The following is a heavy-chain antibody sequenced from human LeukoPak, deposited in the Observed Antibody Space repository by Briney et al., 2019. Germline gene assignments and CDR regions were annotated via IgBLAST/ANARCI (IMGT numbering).Heavy chain of an antibody. CDR1: GGTFSSYA. J-gene: IGHJ3*02. D-gene: IGHD3-22*01. Sequence: GASVKVSCKASGGTFSSYAISWVRQAPGQGLEWMGGIIPIFGTANYAQKFQGRVTITADESTSTAYMELSSLRSEDTAVYYCATPPYYYDSSGYYDAFDIWGQGTMVTVSS. CDR2: IIPIFGTA. V-gene: IGHV1-69*13. CDR3: ATPPYYYDSSGYYDAFDI.